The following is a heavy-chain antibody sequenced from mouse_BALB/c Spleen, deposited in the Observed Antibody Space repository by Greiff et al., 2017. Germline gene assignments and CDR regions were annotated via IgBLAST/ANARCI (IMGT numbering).Heavy chain of an antibody. CDR2: ISSGGGST. D-gene: IGHD1-1*01. CDR3: ARQLRTAY. J-gene: IGHJ3*01. V-gene: IGHV5-12-1*01. Sequence: EVQLVESGGGLVKPGGSLKLSCAASGFAFSSYDMSWVRQTPEKRLEWVAYISSGGGSTYYPDTVKGRFTISRDNAKNTLYLQMSSLKSEDTAMYYCARQLRTAYWGQGTLVTVSA. CDR1: GFAFSSYD.